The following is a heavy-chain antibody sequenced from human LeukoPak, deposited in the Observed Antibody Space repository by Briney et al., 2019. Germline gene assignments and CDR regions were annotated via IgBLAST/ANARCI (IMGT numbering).Heavy chain of an antibody. CDR2: INGDGSST. J-gene: IGHJ5*01. V-gene: IGHV3-74*03. CDR3: AREKGSSNYDS. CDR1: GFTFNTYW. D-gene: IGHD4-11*01. Sequence: GGSLRLSCAASGFTFNTYWMPWVRQVPGKGLVWVSRINGDGSSTAYADSVKDRFTISRDNAKNTVYLQMNSLRAEDTAVYYCAREKGSSNYDSWGQGTLVTVSS.